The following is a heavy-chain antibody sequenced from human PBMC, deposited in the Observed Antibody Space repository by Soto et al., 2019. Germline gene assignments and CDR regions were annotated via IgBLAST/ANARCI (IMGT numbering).Heavy chain of an antibody. V-gene: IGHV1-69*01. J-gene: IGHJ6*02. CDR3: AKLRLEPEGANLTLMFGLDV. CDR2: ITPILGTA. Sequence: QVQLVQSGAEVKKPGSSVRVSCKASGDTFSGHAISWVRQAPAQGLEWLGVITPILGTANYAPNFQGRVTITADDSATTAILDLSSLKSDDTAVYYCAKLRLEPEGANLTLMFGLDVWGQGTTVTVSS. D-gene: IGHD2-8*01. CDR1: GDTFSGHA.